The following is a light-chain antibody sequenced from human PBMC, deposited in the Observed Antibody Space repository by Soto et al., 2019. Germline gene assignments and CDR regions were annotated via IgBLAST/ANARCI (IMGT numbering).Light chain of an antibody. CDR2: DVS. CDR1: SSDVGGYNY. J-gene: IGLJ1*01. CDR3: CSYAGSYRV. Sequence: QSALTQPRSVSGSPGQSVTISCTGTSSDVGGYNYVSWYQQHPGKAPKLMIYDVSKRPSGVPDRFSGYKSGNTASLTISVLQAEDEADYYCCSYAGSYRVFGTGTKLTVL. V-gene: IGLV2-11*01.